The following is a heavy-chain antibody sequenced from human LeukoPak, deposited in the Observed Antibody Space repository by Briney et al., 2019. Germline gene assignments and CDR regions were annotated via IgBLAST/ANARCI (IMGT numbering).Heavy chain of an antibody. Sequence: GGSLRLSCAASGLSFSSYGMHWVRQGPGKGLERVAAISPDGDNEYYADSVKGRITISRDNSKNTLYLQMNSLRSDDTAVYYCAKDGPYTSSFDYWGQGTLVIVSS. CDR1: GLSFSSYG. J-gene: IGHJ4*02. V-gene: IGHV3-30*18. D-gene: IGHD6-13*01. CDR2: ISPDGDNE. CDR3: AKDGPYTSSFDY.